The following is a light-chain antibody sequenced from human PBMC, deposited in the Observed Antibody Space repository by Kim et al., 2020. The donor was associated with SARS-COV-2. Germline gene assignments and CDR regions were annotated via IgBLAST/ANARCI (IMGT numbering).Light chain of an antibody. J-gene: IGLJ3*02. V-gene: IGLV2-14*03. CDR2: DVS. CDR3: SSYTGTRTLV. CDR1: RAYFGGYHF. Sequence: GHSITSACTGTRAYFGGYHFVSWYHQHPGKAPNLMIYDVSRRPSWVSNRFSGSKSGNTASLTISGLQAEDEADYYCSSYTGTRTLVFGGGTQLTVL.